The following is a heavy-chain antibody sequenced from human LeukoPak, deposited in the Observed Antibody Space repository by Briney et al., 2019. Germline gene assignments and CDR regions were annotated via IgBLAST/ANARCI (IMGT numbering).Heavy chain of an antibody. J-gene: IGHJ5*02. CDR1: GYSISSGYY. CDR2: IYYSGST. Sequence: SETLSLTCTVSGYSISSGYYWGWIRQPPGKGLEWIGSIYYSGSTYYNPSLKSRVTISVDTSKNQFSLKLSSVTAADTAVYYCARHGKEGSSFDPWGQGTLVTVSS. CDR3: ARHGKEGSSFDP. D-gene: IGHD1-26*01. V-gene: IGHV4-38-2*02.